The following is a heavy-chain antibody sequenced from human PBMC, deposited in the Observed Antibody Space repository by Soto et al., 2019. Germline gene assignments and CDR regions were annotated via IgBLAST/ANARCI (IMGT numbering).Heavy chain of an antibody. CDR3: ARDILNYYGSGSYFGWRSKYNWFDP. V-gene: IGHV3-21*01. D-gene: IGHD3-10*01. CDR1: GFTFSSYS. Sequence: PGGSLRLSCAASGFTFSSYSMNWVRQAPGKGLECVSSISSSSSYIYYADSVKGRFTISRDNAKNSLYLQMNSLRAEDTAVYYCARDILNYYGSGSYFGWRSKYNWFDPWGQGTLVTVYS. J-gene: IGHJ5*02. CDR2: ISSSSSYI.